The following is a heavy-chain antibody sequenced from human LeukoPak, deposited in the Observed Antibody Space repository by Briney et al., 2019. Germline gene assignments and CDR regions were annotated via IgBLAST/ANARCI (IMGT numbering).Heavy chain of an antibody. D-gene: IGHD2-2*01. Sequence: GGSLRLSCAASGLTFSTYAMHWLRQAPGKGLEWVAVIWYDGSNKYYADSVKGRFTISRDNSKNTLYLEMNTLRAVDTAVYYCARAPDCSRNSCYQLHYYGMDVWGQGTTVTVSS. J-gene: IGHJ6*02. CDR1: GLTFSTYA. CDR2: IWYDGSNK. V-gene: IGHV3-33*01. CDR3: ARAPDCSRNSCYQLHYYGMDV.